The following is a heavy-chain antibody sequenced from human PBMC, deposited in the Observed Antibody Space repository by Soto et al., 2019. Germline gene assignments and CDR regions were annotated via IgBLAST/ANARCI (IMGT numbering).Heavy chain of an antibody. D-gene: IGHD2-15*01. CDR2: IRSNGRT. Sequence: PGGSLRLSCAASGFTFSASAMHWVRHASGKGLEWVGRIRSNGRTAYAASMQGRFTISRDDSKKTAYLQLNSLKTDDTAVYYCARLDCSGGSCYPYYFEHWGQGALVTVSS. J-gene: IGHJ4*02. CDR3: ARLDCSGGSCYPYYFEH. V-gene: IGHV3-73*01. CDR1: GFTFSASA.